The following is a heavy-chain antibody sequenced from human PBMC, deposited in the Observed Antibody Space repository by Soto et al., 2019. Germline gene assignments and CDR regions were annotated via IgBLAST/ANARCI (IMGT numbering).Heavy chain of an antibody. V-gene: IGHV3-23*01. CDR1: GFTFSAYA. D-gene: IGHD5-12*01. Sequence: GGSLRLSCAGSGFTFSAYAMSWVRQAPGKGLEWVSSISGSGGSTYYADSVKGRFTISRDNSKNTLYLQMNSLRAEDTAVYYCATEKIRPAGYGPNPDSFDYWGQGTLVTVSS. CDR2: ISGSGGST. J-gene: IGHJ4*02. CDR3: ATEKIRPAGYGPNPDSFDY.